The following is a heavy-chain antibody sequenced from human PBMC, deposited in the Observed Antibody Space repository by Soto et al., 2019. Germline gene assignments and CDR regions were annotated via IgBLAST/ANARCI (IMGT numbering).Heavy chain of an antibody. V-gene: IGHV3-23*01. D-gene: IGHD2-21*01. Sequence: PGGSPRLSCAASGFTFSSYAMSWVRQAPGKGLEWVSAISGSGGSTYYADSVKGRFTISRDNSKNTLYLQMNSLRAEDTAVYYCAKDLFIVVVIANGPFDYWGQGTLVTVSS. CDR2: ISGSGGST. J-gene: IGHJ4*02. CDR3: AKDLFIVVVIANGPFDY. CDR1: GFTFSSYA.